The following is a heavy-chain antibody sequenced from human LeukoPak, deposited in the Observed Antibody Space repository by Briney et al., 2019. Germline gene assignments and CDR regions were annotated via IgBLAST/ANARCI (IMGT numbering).Heavy chain of an antibody. CDR1: GYTFTSYG. V-gene: IGHV1-18*01. CDR2: ISAYNGNT. J-gene: IGHJ4*02. CDR3: ATRNGPGYYDSSGYADY. Sequence: GASVKVSCKAPGYTFTSYGISWVRQAPGQGLEWMGWISAYNGNTNYAQKLQGRVTMTTDTSTSTAYMELSSLRSEDTAVYYCATRNGPGYYDSSGYADYWGQGTLVTVSS. D-gene: IGHD3-22*01.